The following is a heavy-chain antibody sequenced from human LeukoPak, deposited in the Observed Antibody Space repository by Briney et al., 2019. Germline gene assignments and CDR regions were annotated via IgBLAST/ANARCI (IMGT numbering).Heavy chain of an antibody. D-gene: IGHD1-7*01. V-gene: IGHV3-30*02. CDR1: GFTFSSYG. CDR2: IRYDGSNK. J-gene: IGHJ4*02. CDR3: AKEGTRPYYFDY. Sequence: GGSLRLSCAASGFTFSSYGMHWVRQAPGKGLEWVAFIRYDGSNKYYADSVKGRFTISRDDSKNTLYLQMNSLRAEDTAVYYCAKEGTRPYYFDYWGQGTLVTVSS.